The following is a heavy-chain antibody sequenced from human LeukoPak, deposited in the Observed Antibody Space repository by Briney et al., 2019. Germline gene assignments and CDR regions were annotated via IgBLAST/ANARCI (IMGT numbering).Heavy chain of an antibody. CDR3: ARPTYSTNWDY. CDR2: IYPGDSDT. Sequence: GESLKISCTGSGYNFATNWIGWVRQMPGKGLEWMGMIYPGDSDTRYSPSFQGQVTISVDKSINTAYLQWSSLKASDTAMYFCARPTYSTNWDYWGQGTLVTVSS. V-gene: IGHV5-51*01. J-gene: IGHJ4*02. CDR1: GYNFATNW. D-gene: IGHD6-13*01.